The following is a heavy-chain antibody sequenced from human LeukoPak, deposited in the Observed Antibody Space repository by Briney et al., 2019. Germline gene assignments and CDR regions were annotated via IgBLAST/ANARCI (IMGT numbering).Heavy chain of an antibody. D-gene: IGHD5-18*01. V-gene: IGHV3-21*01. CDR2: ISSSSSYI. Sequence: GGSLRLSCAATGFAFSSYSMNWVRQAPGKGLEWVSSISSSSSYIYYADSVKGRLTISRDNAKNSLYLQMNSLRAEDTAVYYCAKVDTAMGSLDAFDIWGQGTMVTVSS. J-gene: IGHJ3*02. CDR1: GFAFSSYS. CDR3: AKVDTAMGSLDAFDI.